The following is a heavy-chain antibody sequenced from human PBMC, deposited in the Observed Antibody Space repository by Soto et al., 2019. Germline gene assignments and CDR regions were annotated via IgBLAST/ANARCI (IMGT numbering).Heavy chain of an antibody. V-gene: IGHV1-2*02. D-gene: IGHD3-10*01. CDR1: GYNFVAYY. Sequence: ASVKVSCKASGYNFVAYYMHWVRQAPGQGLEWMGWINPSSGATNFAERFQGRVTMTSDTSISTFYMEIKRLNSDDTAVYFCAKDRQYGYYGYNFDYWGQGTLVTVSS. J-gene: IGHJ4*02. CDR3: AKDRQYGYYGYNFDY. CDR2: INPSSGAT.